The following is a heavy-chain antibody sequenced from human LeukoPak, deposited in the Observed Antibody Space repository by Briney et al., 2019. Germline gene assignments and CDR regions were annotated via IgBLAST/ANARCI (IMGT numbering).Heavy chain of an antibody. CDR1: GFTFSSYG. D-gene: IGHD2-2*01. J-gene: IGHJ4*02. CDR2: IRFDGSNK. V-gene: IGHV3-30*02. Sequence: GGSPRLSCAASGFTFSSYGMHWVRQAPGKGLEWVAFIRFDGSNKYYADSVKGRFTISRDNSKNTLYLQMNSLRAEDTAVYYCAAVAYCRSTSCSVEGGWGQGTLVTVSS. CDR3: AAVAYCRSTSCSVEGG.